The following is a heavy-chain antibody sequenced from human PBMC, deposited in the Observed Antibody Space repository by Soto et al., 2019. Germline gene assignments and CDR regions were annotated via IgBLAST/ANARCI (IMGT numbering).Heavy chain of an antibody. CDR1: GGTIYSGGYY. D-gene: IGHD3-3*01. Sequence: TSETLSLTCTVSGGTIYSGGYYWSWIRQLPGEGLEWIGYIYYRGNTDYNPSLKSRGSISIDTSKNQFFLELSSVTAADTAIYYCARLFWSYYTSFDSWGQGALVTVSS. V-gene: IGHV4-31*03. CDR3: ARLFWSYYTSFDS. CDR2: IYYRGNT. J-gene: IGHJ4*02.